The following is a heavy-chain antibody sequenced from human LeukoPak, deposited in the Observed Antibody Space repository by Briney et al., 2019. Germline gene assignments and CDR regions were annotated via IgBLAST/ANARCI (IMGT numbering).Heavy chain of an antibody. J-gene: IGHJ4*02. CDR3: TRETSSRYFDY. CDR2: MNPNSGRT. CDR1: NYTFTSYD. V-gene: IGHV1-8*01. Sequence: ASVMVSCKASNYTFTSYDINWVRQATGQGLEWMGWMNPNSGRTGYAQNFQGRITITRNTSISTAYMELSSLRSEDTAVYYCTRETSSRYFDYWGQGTLVTVSS.